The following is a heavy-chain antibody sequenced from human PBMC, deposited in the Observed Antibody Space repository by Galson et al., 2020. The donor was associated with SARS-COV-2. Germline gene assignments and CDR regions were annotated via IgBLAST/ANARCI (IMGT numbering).Heavy chain of an antibody. J-gene: IGHJ4*02. CDR3: ARDPSDWTFFDY. Sequence: SQTLSLTCAISGDNVSSDRAAWNWIRQSPSRSLEWLGRTYYRSKWNNVYAVSMRGRLIINPDTSENQFSLQLDSATPEDTAVYYCARDPSDWTFFDYWGQGTLVTVSS. V-gene: IGHV6-1*01. CDR2: TYYRSKWNN. D-gene: IGHD1-1*01. CDR1: GDNVSSDRAA.